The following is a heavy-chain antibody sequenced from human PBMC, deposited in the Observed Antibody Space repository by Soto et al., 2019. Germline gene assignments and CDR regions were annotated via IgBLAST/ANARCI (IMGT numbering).Heavy chain of an antibody. CDR1: GFTFSTYA. V-gene: IGHV3-23*01. D-gene: IGHD2-2*01. CDR2: IVGSGGSA. J-gene: IGHJ6*02. Sequence: EVQLLESGGGLVQPGGSLRLSCAASGFTFSTYAMSWVRQAPGKGLEWVSGIVGSGGSAYYADSVKGRFTISRDNSKNTLYLRMKSLRAEDTAVYFCAKCGSPAIGDYYYYGMDVWGQGTTVTVSS. CDR3: AKCGSPAIGDYYYYGMDV.